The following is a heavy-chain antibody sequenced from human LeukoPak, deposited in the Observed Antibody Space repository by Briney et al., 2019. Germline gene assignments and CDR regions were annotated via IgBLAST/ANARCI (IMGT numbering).Heavy chain of an antibody. Sequence: GGSLRLSCAASGFTFGDYYMSWIRQAPGKGLEWISYISSSGNTKYYTDSVRGRFAISRDNAKNSLYLQMSSLRVEDTAVYYCARRQTDGDDLGYWGQGTLVTVSS. CDR3: ARRQTDGDDLGY. V-gene: IGHV3-11*04. D-gene: IGHD5-24*01. CDR1: GFTFGDYY. J-gene: IGHJ4*02. CDR2: ISSSGNTK.